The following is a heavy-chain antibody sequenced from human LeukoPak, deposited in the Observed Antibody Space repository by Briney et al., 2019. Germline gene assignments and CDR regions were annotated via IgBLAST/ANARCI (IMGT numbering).Heavy chain of an antibody. CDR3: AELGITVIGGV. CDR2: ISSSGSTI. D-gene: IGHD3-10*02. V-gene: IGHV3-48*03. CDR1: GFTFSSYE. Sequence: PGGSLRLSCAASGFTFSSYEMNWVRHAPGKGLEGVSYISSSGSTIDYADSVKGRFTISRDNAKNSLYLQMNSLRAEDTAVYFCAELGITVIGGVWGKGTTVTISS. J-gene: IGHJ6*04.